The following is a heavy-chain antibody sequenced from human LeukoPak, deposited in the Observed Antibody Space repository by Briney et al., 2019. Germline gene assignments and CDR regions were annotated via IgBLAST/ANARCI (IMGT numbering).Heavy chain of an antibody. Sequence: ASVKVSCKVSGYTLTELSMHWVRQAPGKGLEWMGGFDPEDGETIYAQKFQGRVTMTEDTSTDTAYMELSSLRSEDTAVYYCATARLFRFLEWSKRSTDYWGQGTLVTVSS. D-gene: IGHD3-3*01. CDR3: ATARLFRFLEWSKRSTDY. J-gene: IGHJ4*02. CDR2: FDPEDGET. CDR1: GYTLTELS. V-gene: IGHV1-24*01.